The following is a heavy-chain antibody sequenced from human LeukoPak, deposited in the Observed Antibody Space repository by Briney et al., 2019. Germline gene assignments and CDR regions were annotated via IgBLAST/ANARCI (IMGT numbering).Heavy chain of an antibody. D-gene: IGHD3-22*01. Sequence: PSETLSLTCTVSGGSISSYYWSWIRQPPGKGLEWIGYIYYSGSTNYNPSLKSRVTISVDTSKNQFSLKLRSVTAADKAVYYCARAGITMIVAPYGMDVWGQGTTVTVSS. V-gene: IGHV4-59*08. CDR2: IYYSGST. J-gene: IGHJ6*02. CDR3: ARAGITMIVAPYGMDV. CDR1: GGSISSYY.